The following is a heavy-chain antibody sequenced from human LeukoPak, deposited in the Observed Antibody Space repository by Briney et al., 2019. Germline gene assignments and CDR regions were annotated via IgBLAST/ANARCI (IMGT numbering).Heavy chain of an antibody. Sequence: PGGSLRLSCAASGFTFNTHAMSWVRQAPGKGLEWVSSISENGESTYYADSVKGRFTISRDNSRNTLYLQMNSLRAEDTAVYYCASYFHYGDYASLWYWGQGTLVTVSS. CDR2: ISENGEST. CDR3: ASYFHYGDYASLWY. V-gene: IGHV3-23*01. D-gene: IGHD4-17*01. CDR1: GFTFNTHA. J-gene: IGHJ4*02.